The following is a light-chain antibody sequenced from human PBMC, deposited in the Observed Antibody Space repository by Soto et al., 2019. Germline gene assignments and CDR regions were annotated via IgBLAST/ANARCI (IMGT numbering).Light chain of an antibody. V-gene: IGKV3-20*01. J-gene: IGKJ1*01. CDR3: QQYGSSPRT. CDR1: QSLSSSY. CDR2: AAS. Sequence: EIVLRQSPDTLSLSPGERANLSCRASQSLSSSYLAWYQQKPGQAPRLLIYAASSRATGIPDKFSGSGSGTDFTLTISRLEPEDFAVYYCQQYGSSPRTFGQGTKVDIK.